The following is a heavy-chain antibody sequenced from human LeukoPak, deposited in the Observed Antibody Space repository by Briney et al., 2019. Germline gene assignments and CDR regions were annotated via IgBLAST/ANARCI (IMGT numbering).Heavy chain of an antibody. Sequence: ASVTVSSKASRSTFTSYAIEWERPATRRGVEWVGWMNPNRGNTGYAQRFQGRVTIPRNTSISTAYTELSSLRSEHTAVYYGARDRGAYYDFWSGYYSPGWFDPWGQGTLVTVSS. V-gene: IGHV1-8*03. CDR2: MNPNRGNT. D-gene: IGHD3-3*01. CDR1: RSTFTSYA. CDR3: ARDRGAYYDFWSGYYSPGWFDP. J-gene: IGHJ5*02.